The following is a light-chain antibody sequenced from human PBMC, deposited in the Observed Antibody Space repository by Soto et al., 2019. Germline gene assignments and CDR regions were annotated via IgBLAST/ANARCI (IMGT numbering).Light chain of an antibody. V-gene: IGKV1-39*01. CDR2: VAS. CDR1: QSISSY. Sequence: DIQMTQSPSSLSASVGDRFTITCRASQSISSYLNWYQQKPGKAPTLLIYVASSLQSGVPSRFSGSGSGTEFTLTISSLQPEDFATYYCQQYNAFYTFGQGTKVDIK. J-gene: IGKJ2*01. CDR3: QQYNAFYT.